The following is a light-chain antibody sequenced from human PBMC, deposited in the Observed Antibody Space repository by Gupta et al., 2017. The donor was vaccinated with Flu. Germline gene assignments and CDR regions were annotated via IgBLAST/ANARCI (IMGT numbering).Light chain of an antibody. V-gene: IGKV3-15*01. CDR1: QSITSS. Sequence: IVMTQSPDTLSVSPGERATLSCRASQSITSSLAWYQQKPSQAPRLLIFGADTRAAGVPVRLSGSGSGTEFTLTISSLQSEDFAVYYCQEYTSWPPGRTFGQGTKVEIK. J-gene: IGKJ1*01. CDR2: GAD. CDR3: QEYTSWPPGRT.